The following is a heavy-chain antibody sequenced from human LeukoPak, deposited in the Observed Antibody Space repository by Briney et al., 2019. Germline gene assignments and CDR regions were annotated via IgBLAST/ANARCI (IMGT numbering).Heavy chain of an antibody. J-gene: IGHJ4*02. CDR2: INHSGST. Sequence: SETLSLTCAVYGGSFSGYYWSWIRQPPGKGLEWIGEINHSGSTNYNPSLKSRVTISVDTSKNQFSLKLSSVTAADTAVYYCARGTSSWSRGTLLFDYWGQGTLVTVSS. V-gene: IGHV4-34*01. CDR1: GGSFSGYY. D-gene: IGHD6-13*01. CDR3: ARGTSSWSRGTLLFDY.